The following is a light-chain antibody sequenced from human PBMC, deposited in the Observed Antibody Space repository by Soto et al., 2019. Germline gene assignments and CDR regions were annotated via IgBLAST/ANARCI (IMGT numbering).Light chain of an antibody. CDR3: QQYGNSPFT. CDR1: QSVGGNY. Sequence: EIVLTQSPGTLSLSPGERATLSCRASQSVGGNYLTWYQQKPGQAPRLLIYGASSRASGVPDRFSGSGSGTDFTLTISRLEPEDFAVYYCQQYGNSPFTFGGGTKVEIK. J-gene: IGKJ4*01. V-gene: IGKV3-20*01. CDR2: GAS.